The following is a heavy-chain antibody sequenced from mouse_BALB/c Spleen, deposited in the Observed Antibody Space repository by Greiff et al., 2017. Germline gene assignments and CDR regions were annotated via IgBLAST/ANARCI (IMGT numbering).Heavy chain of an antibody. CDR2: IDPANGNT. D-gene: IGHD2-4*01. J-gene: IGHJ4*01. CDR3: ARGGIYDYDEGDAMDY. CDR1: GFNIKDTY. Sequence: VQLKQSGAELVKPGASVKLSCTASGFNIKDTYMHWVKQRPEQGLEWIGRIDPANGNTKYDPKFQGKATITADTSSNTAYLQLSSLTSEDTAVYYCARGGIYDYDEGDAMDYWGQGTSVTVSS. V-gene: IGHV14-3*02.